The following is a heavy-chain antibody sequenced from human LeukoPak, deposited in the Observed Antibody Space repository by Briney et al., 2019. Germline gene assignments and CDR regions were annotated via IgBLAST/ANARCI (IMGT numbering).Heavy chain of an antibody. J-gene: IGHJ4*02. D-gene: IGHD3-22*01. CDR3: AGVNYDSSGEADY. CDR2: ISSNGGST. V-gene: IGHV3-64*01. CDR1: GFTFSSYA. Sequence: EGSLRLSCAASGFTFSSYAMHWVRQAPGKGLEYVSAISSNGGSTYYANSVKGRFTISRDNSKNTLYLQMGSLRAEDMAVYYCAGVNYDSSGEADYWGQGTLVTVSS.